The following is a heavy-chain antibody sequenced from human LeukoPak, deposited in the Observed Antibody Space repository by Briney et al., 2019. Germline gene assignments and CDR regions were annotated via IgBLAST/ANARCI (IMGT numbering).Heavy chain of an antibody. J-gene: IGHJ4*02. CDR1: GGSISSDSYY. V-gene: IGHV4-61*02. CDR2: IYTTGNT. D-gene: IGHD3-22*01. CDR3: ARVPYYYDSRHPDY. Sequence: PSQTLSLTCTVSGGSISSDSYYWSWIRQPAGKGLEWIGRIYTTGNTNYNPSLKSRVTISVDRSKNQCSLKLSSVTAADTAVYYCARVPYYYDSRHPDYWGQGTLVTVSS.